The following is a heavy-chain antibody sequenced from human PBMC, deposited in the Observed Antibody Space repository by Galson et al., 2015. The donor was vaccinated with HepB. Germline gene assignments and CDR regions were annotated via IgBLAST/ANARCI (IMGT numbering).Heavy chain of an antibody. CDR2: INTDTGSP. CDR1: GYSFSNYA. D-gene: IGHD5-12*01. CDR3: ARDPIASSGLIDF. J-gene: IGHJ4*02. V-gene: IGHV7-4-1*02. Sequence: SVKVSCKASGYSFSNYAINWVRQLPGQGFEWMGWINTDTGSPTYVRGFTGRFVFSLDSSVSTAYLQISGLKVEDTARYYCARDPIASSGLIDFWGQGTLVTVSS.